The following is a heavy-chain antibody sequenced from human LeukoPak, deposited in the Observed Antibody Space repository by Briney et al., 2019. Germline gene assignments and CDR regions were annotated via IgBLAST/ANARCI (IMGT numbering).Heavy chain of an antibody. D-gene: IGHD5-24*01. Sequence: ASVKVSCKASGYTFTGYYMHWVRQAPGQGLEWMGRINPNSGGTNYAQKFQGRVTMTRDTSTSTVYMELSSLRSEDTAVYYCASSTGDGYNPIDYWGQGTLVTVSS. CDR2: INPNSGGT. V-gene: IGHV1-2*06. J-gene: IGHJ4*02. CDR3: ASSTGDGYNPIDY. CDR1: GYTFTGYY.